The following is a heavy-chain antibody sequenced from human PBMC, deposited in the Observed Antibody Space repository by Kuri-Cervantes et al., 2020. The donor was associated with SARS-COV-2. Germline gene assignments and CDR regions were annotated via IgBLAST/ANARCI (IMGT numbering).Heavy chain of an antibody. J-gene: IGHJ4*02. CDR2: IRSKANNYAT. CDR1: GFTFSGSA. V-gene: IGHV3-73*01. D-gene: IGHD6-19*01. CDR3: TRPSSGWSYFDY. Sequence: GESLKISCAASGFTFSGSAMHWVRQASGKGLEWVGRIRSKANNYATAYAASVKGRSTISRDDSKNTAYLQMNSLKTEDTAVYYCTRPSSGWSYFDYWGQGTLVTVSS.